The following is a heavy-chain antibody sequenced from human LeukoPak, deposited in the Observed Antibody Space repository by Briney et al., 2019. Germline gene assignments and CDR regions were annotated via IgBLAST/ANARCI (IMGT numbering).Heavy chain of an antibody. CDR2: ISSSSSYI. CDR3: AREVRGVLTNDY. D-gene: IGHD3-10*01. J-gene: IGHJ4*02. V-gene: IGHV3-21*01. CDR1: GFTFSSYS. Sequence: GGSLRLSCAASGFTFSSYSMNWVRQAPGKGLEWVSSISSSSSYIYYADSVKGRFTISRDNAKNSLYLQMNSLRAEDTAVYYCAREVRGVLTNDYWGQGTLVTVSS.